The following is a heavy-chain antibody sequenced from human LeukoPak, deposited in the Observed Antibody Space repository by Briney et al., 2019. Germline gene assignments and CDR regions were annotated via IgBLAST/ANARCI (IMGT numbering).Heavy chain of an antibody. CDR3: ARDSNVDTAMAPGY. D-gene: IGHD5-18*01. V-gene: IGHV3-74*01. CDR1: GFTFSSYW. J-gene: IGHJ4*02. CDR2: INGDGGSI. Sequence: PGGSLRLSCAASGFTFSSYWMHWVRQAPGKGLVWVSRINGDGGSINYADSVKGRFTISRDNAKNTLYLQMNSLRAEDTAVYYCARDSNVDTAMAPGYWGQGTLVTVSS.